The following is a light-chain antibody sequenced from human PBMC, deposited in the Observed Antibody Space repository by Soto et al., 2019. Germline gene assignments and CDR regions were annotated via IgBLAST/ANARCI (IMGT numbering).Light chain of an antibody. V-gene: IGKV3-20*01. CDR2: GAS. J-gene: IGKJ3*01. Sequence: EIVLTQSPGTLSLSPGERATLSCRASQSVSSSFLAWYQQRPGQAPRLLIFGASYRATGIPDRFSGTGSGTDFTLTISKLEPEDFAVYYCRHYGNSPPEYTFGPGTKVD. CDR1: QSVSSSF. CDR3: RHYGNSPPEYT.